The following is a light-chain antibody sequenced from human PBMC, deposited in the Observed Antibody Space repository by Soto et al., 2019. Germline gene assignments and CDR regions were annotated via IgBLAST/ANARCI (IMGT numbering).Light chain of an antibody. J-gene: IGKJ2*01. CDR2: AAS. V-gene: IGKV1-39*01. CDR3: QQSDTTPYT. CDR1: QSISSY. Sequence: DIQMTQSPSSLSASVGDRVTITCRASQSISSYLNWYQQKPGKAPKLLIYAASSLQSGVPSRFSGSGSETDFTLTISSLQPEDFVTYYCQQSDTTPYTFGQGTKLEIK.